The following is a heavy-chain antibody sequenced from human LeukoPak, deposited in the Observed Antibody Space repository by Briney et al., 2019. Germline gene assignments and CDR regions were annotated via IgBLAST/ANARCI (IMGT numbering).Heavy chain of an antibody. J-gene: IGHJ4*02. V-gene: IGHV4-59*08. CDR2: IYYSGST. Sequence: PSETLSLTCTVSGGSISTYYWSWIRQPPGKGLEYIGYIYYSGSTNYNPSLKSRVTISVDTSKNQFSLKLSSVTAADTAVYYCARRDGRELPDDYWGQGTLVTVSS. CDR1: GGSISTYY. CDR3: ARRDGRELPDDY. D-gene: IGHD1-26*01.